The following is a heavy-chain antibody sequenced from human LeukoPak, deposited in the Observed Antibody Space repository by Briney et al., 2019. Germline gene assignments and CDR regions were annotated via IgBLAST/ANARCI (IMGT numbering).Heavy chain of an antibody. CDR3: TTGESMVGSTIHIRWAD. V-gene: IGHV3-15*01. J-gene: IGHJ4*02. D-gene: IGHD1-26*01. CDR2: IKSKTAGGTI. CDR1: GFTFSNAW. Sequence: PGGSLRLSCAASGFTFSNAWMTWVRQAPGKGLEWVGRIKSKTAGGTIDYAAPVKGRFTISRDDSKNTLYLQLNSLKTEDTAVYYCTTGESMVGSTIHIRWADWGQGTLVTVSS.